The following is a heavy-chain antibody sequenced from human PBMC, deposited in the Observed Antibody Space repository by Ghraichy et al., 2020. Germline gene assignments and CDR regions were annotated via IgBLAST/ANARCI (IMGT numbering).Heavy chain of an antibody. CDR2: IIPIFGTA. D-gene: IGHD2-2*01. CDR1: GGTFSSYA. J-gene: IGHJ6*02. Sequence: SVKVSCKASGGTFSSYAISWVRQAPGQGLEWMGGIIPIFGTANYAQKFQGRVTITADESTSTAYMELSSLRSEDTAVYYCARVGIVVVPAAMDYYYYGMDVWGQGTTVTVSS. CDR3: ARVGIVVVPAAMDYYYYGMDV. V-gene: IGHV1-69*13.